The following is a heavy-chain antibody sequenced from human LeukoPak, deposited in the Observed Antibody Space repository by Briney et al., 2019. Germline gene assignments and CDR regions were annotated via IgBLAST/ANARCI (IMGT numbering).Heavy chain of an antibody. D-gene: IGHD2/OR15-2a*01. Sequence: WVRQPPGKGLEWIANVYYNGNTYYNSSLKSRVTISADTSKNQFSLNLRSVTAADTAVYYCARLLSPGWFDPWGQGTLATVSS. J-gene: IGHJ5*02. CDR2: VYYNGNT. CDR3: ARLLSPGWFDP. V-gene: IGHV4-39*01.